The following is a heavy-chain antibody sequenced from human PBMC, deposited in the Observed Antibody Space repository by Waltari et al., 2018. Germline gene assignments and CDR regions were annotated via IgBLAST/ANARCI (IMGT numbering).Heavy chain of an antibody. V-gene: IGHV1-18*01. D-gene: IGHD5-12*01. CDR1: GYTFPSYG. CDR3: ARDGGYDGYYYYYYGMDV. CDR2: ISAYNGNT. Sequence: QVQLVQSGAEVKKPGASVTVSCKASGYTFPSYGISWVRQAPGQGLEWMGWISAYNGNTNYAQKLQGRVTMTTDTSTSTAYMERRSLRSDDTAVYYCARDGGYDGYYYYYYGMDVWGQGTTVTVSS. J-gene: IGHJ6*02.